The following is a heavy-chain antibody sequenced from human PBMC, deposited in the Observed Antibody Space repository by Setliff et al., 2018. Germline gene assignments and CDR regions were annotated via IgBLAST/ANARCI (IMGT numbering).Heavy chain of an antibody. J-gene: IGHJ6*03. CDR1: GNTFRNYN. Sequence: ASVKVSCKASGNTFRNYNLLWVRQAPGQRLEWMGWINAGNGDTKFSQKFQDTITMTADTSASTAYMELSSLRSEDTAVYYCARGRSTYFIDVWGKGTTVTVSS. V-gene: IGHV1-3*01. CDR2: INAGNGDT. CDR3: ARGRSTYFIDV.